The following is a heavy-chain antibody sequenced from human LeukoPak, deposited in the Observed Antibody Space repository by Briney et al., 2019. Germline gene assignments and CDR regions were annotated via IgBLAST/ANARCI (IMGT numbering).Heavy chain of an antibody. CDR1: GFTFSSYA. V-gene: IGHV3-64*04. J-gene: IGHJ6*02. CDR2: ISGSGGST. CDR3: AKDRRRYSNYSDYYYGMDV. D-gene: IGHD4-11*01. Sequence: PGGSLRLSCSASGFTFSSYAMHWVRQAPGKGLEYVSAISGSGGSTYYADSVKGRFTISRDNSKNTLYLQMNSLRAEDTAVYYCAKDRRRYSNYSDYYYGMDVWGQGTTVTVSS.